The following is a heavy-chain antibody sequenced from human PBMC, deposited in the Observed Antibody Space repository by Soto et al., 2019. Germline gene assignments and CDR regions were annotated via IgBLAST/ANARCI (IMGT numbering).Heavy chain of an antibody. Sequence: GGLKRHSSAAAGVTCSDSAMHWVRQASEKGLEWVGRIRSKANSYATAYAASVKGRFTISRDDSKNTAYLQMNSLKTEDTAVYYFTRHIYDSSGYYRDFDYWGQGTLVTGSS. CDR3: TRHIYDSSGYYRDFDY. D-gene: IGHD3-22*01. V-gene: IGHV3-73*01. CDR1: GVTCSDSA. J-gene: IGHJ4*02. CDR2: IRSKANSYAT.